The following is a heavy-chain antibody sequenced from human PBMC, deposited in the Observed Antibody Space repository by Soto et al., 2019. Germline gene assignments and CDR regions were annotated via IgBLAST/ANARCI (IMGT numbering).Heavy chain of an antibody. CDR2: IKSKTDGGTT. V-gene: IGHV3-15*01. Sequence: PGGSLRLSCTASGFTFSFYTMNWVRQAPGKGLEWVGRIKSKTDGGTTDYAAPVTGRFTISRDDSKNTLYLQMNSLKTEDTAVYYCTTRYCSSTSCYRYYGMDVWGQGTTVTVSS. J-gene: IGHJ6*02. CDR1: GFTFSFYT. D-gene: IGHD2-2*01. CDR3: TTRYCSSTSCYRYYGMDV.